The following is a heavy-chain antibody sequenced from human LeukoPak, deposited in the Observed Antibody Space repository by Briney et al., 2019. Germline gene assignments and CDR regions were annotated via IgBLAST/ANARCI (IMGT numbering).Heavy chain of an antibody. J-gene: IGHJ4*02. V-gene: IGHV4-39*01. CDR2: IYYSEST. CDR3: ARHYGPYSSSWYNDY. D-gene: IGHD6-13*01. CDR1: GGSFSSYY. Sequence: SETLSLTCAVYGGSFSSYYWGWIRQPPGKGLEWIGSIYYSESTYYNPSLKSRVTISVDTSKNQFSLKLSSVTAADTAVYYCARHYGPYSSSWYNDYWGQGTLVTVSS.